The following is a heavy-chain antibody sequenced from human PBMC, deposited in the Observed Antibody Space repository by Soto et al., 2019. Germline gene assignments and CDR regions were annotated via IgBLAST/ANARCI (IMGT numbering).Heavy chain of an antibody. D-gene: IGHD1-26*01. CDR1: GGSSSGWY. CDR2: ISSGIT. Sequence: PSETLSLTCAVYGGSSSGWYWTWIRQSPVKGLEWIGEISSGITNYNPSLKSRVTISADTSKNQFSLKLSSVTAADTAVHYCARGPYSRAVGATNPSHWGQGTPVTVSS. V-gene: IGHV4-34*01. J-gene: IGHJ4*02. CDR3: ARGPYSRAVGATNPSH.